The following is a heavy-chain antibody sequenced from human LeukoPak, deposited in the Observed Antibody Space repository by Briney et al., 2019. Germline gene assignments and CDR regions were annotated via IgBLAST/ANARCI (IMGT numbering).Heavy chain of an antibody. D-gene: IGHD3-22*01. V-gene: IGHV1-18*01. CDR1: GYTFTSYD. CDR2: ISAYNGNT. CDR3: AREYYDYYEGFDY. Sequence: ASVKVSCKASGYTFTSYDISWLRQAPGQGLEWMGRISAYNGNTNYAQKLQGRVTMTTDTSTRTAYMELRSLRSDDTAVYFRAREYYDYYEGFDYWGQGTLVTVSS. J-gene: IGHJ4*02.